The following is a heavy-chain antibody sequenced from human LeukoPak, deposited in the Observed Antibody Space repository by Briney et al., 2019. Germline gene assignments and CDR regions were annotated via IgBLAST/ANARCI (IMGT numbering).Heavy chain of an antibody. V-gene: IGHV4-4*07. J-gene: IGHJ6*03. Sequence: SETLSLTCTVSGGSISSYYWSWIRQPAGKGLEWIGRIYTSGSTNYNPSLKSRVTISVDTSKNQFSLKLSSVTAADTAVYYCARGGSSYYYYYMDVWGKGTTVTVSS. CDR1: GGSISSYY. D-gene: IGHD3-16*01. CDR3: ARGGSSYYYYYMDV. CDR2: IYTSGST.